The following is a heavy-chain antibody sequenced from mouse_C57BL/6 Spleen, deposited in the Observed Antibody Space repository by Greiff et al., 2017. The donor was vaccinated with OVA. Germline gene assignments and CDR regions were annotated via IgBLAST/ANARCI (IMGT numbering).Heavy chain of an antibody. V-gene: IGHV1-26*01. J-gene: IGHJ2*01. CDR1: GYTFTDYY. D-gene: IGHD2-1*01. CDR3: ARSTKDY. CDR2: INPNNGGT. Sequence: EVQLQQSGPELVKPGASVKISCKASGYTFTDYYMNWVKQSHGKSLEWIGDINPNNGGTSYNQKFKGKATLTVDKSSSTAYMELRSLTSEDSAVYYCARSTKDYWGQGTTLTFSS.